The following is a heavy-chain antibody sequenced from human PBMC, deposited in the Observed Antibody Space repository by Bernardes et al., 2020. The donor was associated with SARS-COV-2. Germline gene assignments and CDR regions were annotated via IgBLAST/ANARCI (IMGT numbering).Heavy chain of an antibody. CDR2: IYYSGST. Sequence: SETLSLTCTVSGGSISSCGYYWSWIRQHPGKGLEWIGYIYYSGSTYYNPSLKSRVTISVDTSKNQYSLKLSSVTAADTAVYYCARAHRITIFGVVRYFDYWGQGTLVTVSS. V-gene: IGHV4-31*03. D-gene: IGHD3-3*01. J-gene: IGHJ4*02. CDR1: GGSISSCGYY. CDR3: ARAHRITIFGVVRYFDY.